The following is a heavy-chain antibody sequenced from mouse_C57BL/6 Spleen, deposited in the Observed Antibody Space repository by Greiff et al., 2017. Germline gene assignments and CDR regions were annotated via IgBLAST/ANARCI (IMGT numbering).Heavy chain of an antibody. J-gene: IGHJ2*01. CDR2: IYPSDSET. Sequence: VQLQQPGAELVRPGSSVKLSCKASGYTFTSYWIDWLKQSPGQGLEWIGNIYPSDSETPYNQKFKDKSTLTVDKSSSTAYMQLSSLTSEDSAVYYCARRELGYFDYWGQGTTLTVSS. V-gene: IGHV1-61*01. D-gene: IGHD4-1*01. CDR1: GYTFTSYW. CDR3: ARRELGYFDY.